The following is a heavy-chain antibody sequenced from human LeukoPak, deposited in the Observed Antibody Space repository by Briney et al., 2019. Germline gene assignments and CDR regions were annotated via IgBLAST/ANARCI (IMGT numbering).Heavy chain of an antibody. CDR2: IYSGGST. CDR1: GFTVSSNY. CDR3: AREGDGYNSDY. J-gene: IGHJ4*02. D-gene: IGHD5-24*01. V-gene: IGHV3-53*01. Sequence: TGGSLRLSCAASGFTVSSNYMSWVRQAPGEGLEWVSVIYSGGSTYYADSVKGRFTISRDNSKNTLYLQMNSLRAEDTAVYYCAREGDGYNSDYWGQGTLVTVSS.